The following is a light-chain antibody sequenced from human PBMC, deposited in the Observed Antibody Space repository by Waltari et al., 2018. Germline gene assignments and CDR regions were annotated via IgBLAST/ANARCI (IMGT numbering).Light chain of an antibody. V-gene: IGKV4-1*01. Sequence: DIVMTQSPDSLAVSLGERAIINCQSRQSVLSNSDNKNYLSWHQQRPGQPPKLLISWASSRESGVPDRFSGSGSGTDFTLTISSLQAEDVAVYFCQQHYGAPLTFGQGTKVEIK. CDR2: WAS. CDR3: QQHYGAPLT. J-gene: IGKJ1*01. CDR1: QSVLSNSDNKNY.